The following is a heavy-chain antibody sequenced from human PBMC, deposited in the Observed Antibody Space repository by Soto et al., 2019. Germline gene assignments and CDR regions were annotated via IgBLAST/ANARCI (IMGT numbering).Heavy chain of an antibody. V-gene: IGHV4-31*02. J-gene: IGHJ4*02. D-gene: IGHD2-15*01. CDR1: GTSISSGSYD. CDR3: ARDYMAVVD. Sequence: SETLSLTCTVSGTSISSGSYDWGWIRQHPGKGLEWIGYIYHSGSTYYNPSLKSRATISLDTSKNQFSLKLSSVTAADTAVYYCARDYMAVVDWGQGTLVTVSS. CDR2: IYHSGST.